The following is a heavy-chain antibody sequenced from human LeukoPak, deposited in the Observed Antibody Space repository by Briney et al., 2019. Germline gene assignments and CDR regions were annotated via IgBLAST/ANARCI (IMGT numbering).Heavy chain of an antibody. D-gene: IGHD2-15*01. J-gene: IGHJ4*02. CDR1: GFTFGTYA. V-gene: IGHV3-30*18. Sequence: PGGSLRLSCAASGFTFGTYAMHWVRQAPGKGLEWVAVISYDGSNKYNADFVKGRFTISRDNSKNTLYLQMNSLRAEDTAVYYCAKVSRVYCSGGSCYSPPDYWGQGTLVTVSS. CDR2: ISYDGSNK. CDR3: AKVSRVYCSGGSCYSPPDY.